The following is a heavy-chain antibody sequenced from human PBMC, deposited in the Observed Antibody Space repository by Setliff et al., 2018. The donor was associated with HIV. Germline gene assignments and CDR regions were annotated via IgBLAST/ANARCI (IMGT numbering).Heavy chain of an antibody. CDR2: IDPENDET. D-gene: IGHD2-8*01. Sequence: PLASVKVSCKASGYTFIDKYMHWVRQAPGKGLHWMGRIDPENDETKYSQKFQVRFTMTADRSTDTAYMELSGLRSEDTAIYYCVLYSTGASRFDYWGQGTLVTVSS. V-gene: IGHV1-69-2*01. CDR1: GYTFIDKY. CDR3: VLYSTGASRFDY. J-gene: IGHJ4*02.